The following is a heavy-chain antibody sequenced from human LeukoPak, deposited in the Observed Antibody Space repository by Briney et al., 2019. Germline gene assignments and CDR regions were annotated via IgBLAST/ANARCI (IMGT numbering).Heavy chain of an antibody. D-gene: IGHD6-19*01. J-gene: IGHJ4*02. CDR2: ISSNGGST. Sequence: GGSLRLSCSASGFTFSSYAMHWVRQAPGKGLEYVSAISSNGGSTYYADSVKGRFTISRDNAKNSLYLQMNSLRAEDTAVYYCARDKAVAGHPFDYWGQGTLVTVSS. CDR3: ARDKAVAGHPFDY. CDR1: GFTFSSYA. V-gene: IGHV3-64*04.